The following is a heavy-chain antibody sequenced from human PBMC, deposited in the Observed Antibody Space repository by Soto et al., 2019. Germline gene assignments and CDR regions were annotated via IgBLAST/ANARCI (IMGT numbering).Heavy chain of an antibody. V-gene: IGHV1-8*01. CDR1: GYTFTSYD. J-gene: IGHJ5*02. Sequence: ASVKVSCKASGYTFTSYDINWVRQATGQGLEYLGWMNPNSGNTGYVQKFQGRVTMTRDTSISTAYMELSSLRSEDTAVYYCAREYYYNSGSSRWFDPWGPGTLVTVSS. CDR3: AREYYYNSGSSRWFDP. CDR2: MNPNSGNT. D-gene: IGHD3-10*01.